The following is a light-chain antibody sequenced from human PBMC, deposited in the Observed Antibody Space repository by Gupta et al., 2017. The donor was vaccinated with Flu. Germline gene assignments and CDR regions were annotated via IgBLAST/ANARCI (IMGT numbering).Light chain of an antibody. CDR3: HIWDIASDHGL. Sequence: SSVLTQPPSLMVAPGQTATIPCAGNSLGGQSVHWYQQRPGQAPLLVVNDDSNRPSGIAERFSGSNSGNTATLTISRVEAGDEADYYCHIWDIASDHGLFGGGTKVTVL. CDR1: SLGGQS. J-gene: IGLJ3*02. V-gene: IGLV3-21*02. CDR2: DDS.